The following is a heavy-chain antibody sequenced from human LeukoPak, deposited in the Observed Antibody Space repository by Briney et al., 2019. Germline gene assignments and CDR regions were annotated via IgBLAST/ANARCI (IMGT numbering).Heavy chain of an antibody. V-gene: IGHV3-49*04. J-gene: IGHJ4*02. Sequence: AGGSLRLSCAVSGFSVTNNYMSWVRQAPGKGLEWVGFIRSKTYGGSTDYAASVRGRFTISRDDSKRIAYLQMNSLKTEDTAFYYCSAQFGSGRYEGFDFWGQGTLVTVSS. CDR3: SAQFGSGRYEGFDF. CDR1: GFSVTNNY. CDR2: IRSKTYGGST. D-gene: IGHD3-10*01.